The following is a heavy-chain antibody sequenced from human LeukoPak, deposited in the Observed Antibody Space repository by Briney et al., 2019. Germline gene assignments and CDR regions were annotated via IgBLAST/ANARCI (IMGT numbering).Heavy chain of an antibody. V-gene: IGHV4-39*01. CDR1: GGSISSSSYY. Sequence: PSETLSLTCTVSGGSISSSSYYWGWIRQPPGKGLEWIGSIYYSGSTYYNPSLKSRVTISVDTSKNQFSLKLSSVTAADTAVYYCARGTDSSGYHSYYFDYWGQGTLVTVSS. J-gene: IGHJ4*02. CDR2: IYYSGST. D-gene: IGHD3-22*01. CDR3: ARGTDSSGYHSYYFDY.